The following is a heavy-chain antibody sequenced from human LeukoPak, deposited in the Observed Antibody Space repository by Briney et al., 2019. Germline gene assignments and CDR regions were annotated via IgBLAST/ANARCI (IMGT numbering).Heavy chain of an antibody. CDR3: AREFYGGNPRPLSFDY. D-gene: IGHD4-23*01. Sequence: SVKASCKASGGTFSSYAISWVRQAPGQGLEWMGRIIPILGITNYAQKFQDRVTITADKSTSTAYMEPSSLRSEDTAVYYCAREFYGGNPRPLSFDYWGQGTLVTVSS. CDR1: GGTFSSYA. CDR2: IIPILGIT. V-gene: IGHV1-69*04. J-gene: IGHJ4*02.